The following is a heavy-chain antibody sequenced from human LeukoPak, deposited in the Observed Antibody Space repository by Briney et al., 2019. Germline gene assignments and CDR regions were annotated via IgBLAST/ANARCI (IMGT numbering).Heavy chain of an antibody. CDR3: ARQSCSGGSCYSDRGNFDY. D-gene: IGHD2-15*01. V-gene: IGHV4-61*02. Sequence: SETLSLTCTVSGGSISSGTYYWSWIRQPAGKGLEWIGRIYTSGSTNYNPSLKSRITISVDTSKNQFSLKLSSVTAADTAVYYCARQSCSGGSCYSDRGNFDYWGQGTLVTVSS. CDR1: GGSISSGTYY. CDR2: IYTSGST. J-gene: IGHJ4*02.